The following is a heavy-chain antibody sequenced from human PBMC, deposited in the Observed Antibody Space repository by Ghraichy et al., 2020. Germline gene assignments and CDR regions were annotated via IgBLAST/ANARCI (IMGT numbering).Heavy chain of an antibody. Sequence: GALRLSCAASGFAVSGNYMGWVRQAPGKGLEWVSVMYIGGGTYYADSVKGRFTISRDNIRNTLYLQINNLRAEDTAVYYCARGFDASGTANLNYFDSWGQGTLVTVSS. CDR1: GFAVSGNY. CDR3: ARGFDASGTANLNYFDS. D-gene: IGHD3-10*01. CDR2: MYIGGGT. J-gene: IGHJ4*02. V-gene: IGHV3-53*01.